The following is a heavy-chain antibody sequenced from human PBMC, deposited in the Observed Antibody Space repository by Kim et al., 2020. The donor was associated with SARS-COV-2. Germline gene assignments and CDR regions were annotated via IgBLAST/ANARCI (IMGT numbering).Heavy chain of an antibody. CDR1: GFTFSDYY. Sequence: GSLRLSCAASGFTFSDYYMSWIRQAPGKGLEWVSYISSSGSTIYYADSVKGRFTISRDNAKNSLYLQMNSLRAEDTAVYYCARSRVAYSSSWYYSYDYWGQGTLVTVSS. CDR3: ARSRVAYSSSWYYSYDY. J-gene: IGHJ4*02. CDR2: ISSSGSTI. D-gene: IGHD6-13*01. V-gene: IGHV3-11*01.